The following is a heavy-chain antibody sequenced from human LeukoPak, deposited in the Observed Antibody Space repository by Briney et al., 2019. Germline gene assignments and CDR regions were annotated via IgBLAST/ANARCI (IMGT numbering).Heavy chain of an antibody. CDR3: ARNFSYYVSGSYSHFDY. D-gene: IGHD3-10*01. CDR2: IYHSGST. Sequence: PSETLSLTCTVSGFSISSGYYWGWVRQPPGKGLGWIGNIYHSGSTYYNPSLKSRVTISVDTSKNQFSLRLSSVTAADTAVYYCARNFSYYVSGSYSHFDYWGQGTLVTVSS. V-gene: IGHV4-38-2*02. J-gene: IGHJ4*02. CDR1: GFSISSGYY.